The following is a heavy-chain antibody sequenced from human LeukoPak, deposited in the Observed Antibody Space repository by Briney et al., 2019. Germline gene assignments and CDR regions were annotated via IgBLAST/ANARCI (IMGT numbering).Heavy chain of an antibody. Sequence: ASVKVSCRASGYTFTSYDINWVRQATGQGLEWMGWMNPNSGNTGYAQKFQGRVTMTRNTSISTAYMELSSLRSEDTAVYYCARGRYCSSTSCYKRGIFDYWGQGTLVTVSS. CDR1: GYTFTSYD. V-gene: IGHV1-8*01. CDR3: ARGRYCSSTSCYKRGIFDY. J-gene: IGHJ4*02. D-gene: IGHD2-2*02. CDR2: MNPNSGNT.